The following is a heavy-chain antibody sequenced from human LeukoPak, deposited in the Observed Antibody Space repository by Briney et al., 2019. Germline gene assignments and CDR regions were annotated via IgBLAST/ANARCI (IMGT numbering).Heavy chain of an antibody. CDR1: GFTFSSYG. CDR2: LWYDGSNK. D-gene: IGHD2-2*01. Sequence: PGRSLRLSCAASGFTFSSYGMHWVRQAPGKGLEWVAVLWYDGSNKYYADSVEGRLTISRDNSKNTLYLQMNSLRAEDTAVYYCAKESGYCSSTSCFADAFDIWGQGTMVTVSS. CDR3: AKESGYCSSTSCFADAFDI. J-gene: IGHJ3*02. V-gene: IGHV3-33*06.